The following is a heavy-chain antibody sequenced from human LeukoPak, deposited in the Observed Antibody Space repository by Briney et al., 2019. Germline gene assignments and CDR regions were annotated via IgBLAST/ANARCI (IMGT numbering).Heavy chain of an antibody. D-gene: IGHD6-6*01. V-gene: IGHV3-23*01. J-gene: IGHJ4*02. CDR1: GFMFSSNW. CDR3: AKEGGRIAARPFDY. CDR2: ISGTGGST. Sequence: PGGSLRLSCAASGFMFSSNWMSWVRLAPGKGLEWVSGISGTGGSTYYADSVKGRFTISRDNSKNTVSLQMNSLRAEDTAVYYCAKEGGRIAARPFDYWGQGTLVTVSS.